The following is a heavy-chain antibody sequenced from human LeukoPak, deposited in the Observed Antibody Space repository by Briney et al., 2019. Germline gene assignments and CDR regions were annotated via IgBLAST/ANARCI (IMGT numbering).Heavy chain of an antibody. CDR2: VNPDSGDT. CDR3: TRDWTY. CDR1: GYTFTNYD. D-gene: IGHD1-1*01. Sequence: ASVKLSCKTSGYTFTNYDINWVRQASGQRLEWMGWVNPDSGDTGYAQKFQGRLTMTTNTSSRMAYMEMTSLRSDDTAVYYCTRDWTYWGPGTLVTVSS. J-gene: IGHJ4*02. V-gene: IGHV1-8*01.